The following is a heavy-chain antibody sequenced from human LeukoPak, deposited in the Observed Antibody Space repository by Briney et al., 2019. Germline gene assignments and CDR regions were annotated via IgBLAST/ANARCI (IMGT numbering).Heavy chain of an antibody. CDR2: ISSSSSYI. CDR3: ARTVLLWFGELDNHSMDV. Sequence: GGSLRLSCAASGFTFSSYSMNWVRQAPGKGLEWVSSISSSSSYIYYADSVKGRFTISRDNAKNSLYLQMNSLRAEDTAVYYCARTVLLWFGELDNHSMDVWGQGTTVTVSS. D-gene: IGHD3-10*01. V-gene: IGHV3-21*01. CDR1: GFTFSSYS. J-gene: IGHJ6*02.